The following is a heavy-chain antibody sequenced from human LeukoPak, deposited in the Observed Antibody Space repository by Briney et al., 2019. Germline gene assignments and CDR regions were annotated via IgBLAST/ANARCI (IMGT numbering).Heavy chain of an antibody. CDR1: GYTFTSYG. V-gene: IGHV1-24*01. CDR3: ASTTVTPRHYYYYYGMDV. CDR2: FDPEDGET. J-gene: IGHJ6*02. D-gene: IGHD4-11*01. Sequence: ASVKVSCKASGYTFTSYGISWVRQAPGKGLEWMGGFDPEDGETIYAQKFQGRVTMTEDTSTDTAYMELSSLRSEDTAVYYCASTTVTPRHYYYYYGMDVWGQGTTVTVSS.